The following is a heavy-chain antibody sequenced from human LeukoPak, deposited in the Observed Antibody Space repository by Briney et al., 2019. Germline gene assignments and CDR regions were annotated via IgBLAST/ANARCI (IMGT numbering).Heavy chain of an antibody. D-gene: IGHD2-15*01. CDR3: MVVASHMIPWGY. J-gene: IGHJ4*02. CDR1: GRSIISSIYY. CDR2: VYYSGST. V-gene: IGHV4-39*01. Sequence: SETLSLTCTVSGRSIISSIYYWGWIRQPPGQGREWIGSVYYSGSTYYNPSLKSRVTISVDASKNQFSLKLSSVTAADTAVYYCMVVASHMIPWGYWGQGALVTVSS.